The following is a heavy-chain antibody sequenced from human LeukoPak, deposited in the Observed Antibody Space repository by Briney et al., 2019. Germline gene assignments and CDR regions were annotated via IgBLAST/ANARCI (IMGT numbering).Heavy chain of an antibody. J-gene: IGHJ4*02. CDR3: ARHNRYSSSWYKVWYYFDY. CDR2: IYTSGST. V-gene: IGHV4-4*07. Sequence: SETLSLTCTVSGGSISSYYWSWIRQPAGKGLEWIGRIYTSGSTNYNPSLKSRVTMSVDTSKNQFSLKLSSVTAADTAVYYCARHNRYSSSWYKVWYYFDYWGQGTLVTVSS. D-gene: IGHD6-13*01. CDR1: GGSISSYY.